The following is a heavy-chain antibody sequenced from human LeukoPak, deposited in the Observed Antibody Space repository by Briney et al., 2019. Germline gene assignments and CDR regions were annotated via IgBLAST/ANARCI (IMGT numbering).Heavy chain of an antibody. CDR3: ARGGSVGGSFDSSGYYPDY. CDR2: IKPDGSEI. J-gene: IGHJ4*02. CDR1: GFTFSDSW. Sequence: PGGSLRLSCAASGFTFSDSWMDWVRQAPGKGLEWVANIKPDGSEIYYVDAVKGRFTISRDNAKNSLYLQMNSLRAEDTAVYYCARGGSVGGSFDSSGYYPDYWGQGTLVTVSS. D-gene: IGHD3-22*01. V-gene: IGHV3-7*02.